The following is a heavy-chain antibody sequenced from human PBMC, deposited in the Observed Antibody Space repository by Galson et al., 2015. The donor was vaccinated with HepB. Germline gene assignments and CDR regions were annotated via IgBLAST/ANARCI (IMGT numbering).Heavy chain of an antibody. D-gene: IGHD2-2*01. CDR3: ARAGVPAKVIYHFDY. CDR2: INAGNGNT. Sequence: SVKVSCKGSGYSFTSYVLHWVRQAPGQRLEWMGWINAGNGNTKSSENFQDRVTITRDTSASTAYMELSSLRSEDTAVYYCARAGVPAKVIYHFDYWGQGTLVTVSS. V-gene: IGHV1-3*01. CDR1: GYSFTSYV. J-gene: IGHJ4*02.